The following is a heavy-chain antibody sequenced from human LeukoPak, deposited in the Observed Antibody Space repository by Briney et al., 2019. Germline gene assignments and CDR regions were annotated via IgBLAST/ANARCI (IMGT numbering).Heavy chain of an antibody. CDR1: GFTFETYW. V-gene: IGHV3-74*01. D-gene: IGHD4-17*01. Sequence: GGSLRLSCAASGFTFETYWMHWVRQAPEKGLEWVSCINGYGSITNYADSVKGRFTISRDNAKNTLYLQMNSLRVEDTAVYYCARDEPTVTTGPPVGSWGQGTLVTVSS. J-gene: IGHJ4*02. CDR3: ARDEPTVTTGPPVGS. CDR2: INGYGSIT.